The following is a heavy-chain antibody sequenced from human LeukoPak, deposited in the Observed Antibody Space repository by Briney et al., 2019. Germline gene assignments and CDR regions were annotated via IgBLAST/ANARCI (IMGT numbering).Heavy chain of an antibody. J-gene: IGHJ3*02. CDR3: ARGSRVTTRLDAFDI. Sequence: GGSLRLSCAASGFTVSTTHMSWVRQTPGKGLEWVSTIYSGGSIYYADSVEGRFTISRDNSKNTLYLQMNSLRAEDTAVYYCARGSRVTTRLDAFDIWGQGTMVTVSS. D-gene: IGHD4-17*01. CDR2: IYSGGSI. V-gene: IGHV3-53*01. CDR1: GFTVSTTH.